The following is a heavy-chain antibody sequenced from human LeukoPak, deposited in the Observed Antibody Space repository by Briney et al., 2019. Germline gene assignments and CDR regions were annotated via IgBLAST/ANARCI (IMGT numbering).Heavy chain of an antibody. CDR3: ARAYGGYSSSPYNWLDP. Sequence: ASETLSLTCTVSGGSISSYHWSWIRQSPGKGLECIGYIYYSGSTNYNPSLKSRVTISLDTSKNQFSLKLISVTAADTAVYYCARAYGGYSSSPYNWLDPWGQGTLVAVSS. J-gene: IGHJ5*02. CDR2: IYYSGST. V-gene: IGHV4-59*01. D-gene: IGHD6-6*01. CDR1: GGSISSYH.